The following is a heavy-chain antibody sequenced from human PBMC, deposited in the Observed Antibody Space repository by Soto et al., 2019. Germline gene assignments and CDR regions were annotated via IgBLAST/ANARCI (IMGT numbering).Heavy chain of an antibody. J-gene: IGHJ6*02. CDR3: ARGVGDDYNPRYHGMDV. CDR2: ISYTGSS. V-gene: IGHV4-31*03. Sequence: QVQLQESGPGLLKPSQTLSLTCTVSGTSISSTHHYWSWIRQSPRKGLEWIGYISYTGSSYYNPFLGSRVIIPVDKSKNQFTLEVDSMTAEETAVYFCARGVGDDYNPRYHGMDVCGQGTTVIVSS. CDR1: GTSISSTHHY. D-gene: IGHD4-4*01.